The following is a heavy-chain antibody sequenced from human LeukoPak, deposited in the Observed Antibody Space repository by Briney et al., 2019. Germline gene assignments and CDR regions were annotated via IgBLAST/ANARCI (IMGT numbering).Heavy chain of an antibody. CDR1: GFTVSSSY. Sequence: GGSLRLSCAASGFTVSSSYMSWVRQAPGKGLEWVSVIYSGGSTYYADSVKGRFTISRDNSKNTLYLQMNSLRAEDTAVYYCATRTMIVVPGETFDYWGQGTLVTVSS. CDR2: IYSGGST. CDR3: ATRTMIVVPGETFDY. V-gene: IGHV3-66*02. J-gene: IGHJ4*02. D-gene: IGHD3-22*01.